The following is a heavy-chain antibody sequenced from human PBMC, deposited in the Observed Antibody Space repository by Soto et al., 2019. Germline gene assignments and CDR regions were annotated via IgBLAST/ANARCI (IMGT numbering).Heavy chain of an antibody. CDR3: ARDNYHDFWSGYHRTPSYYYYALDV. D-gene: IGHD3-3*01. Sequence: GGSLRLSCEASGFNFSNYWMTWVRQAPGEGLEWVANIKEDGSEKYYVDSVKGRFTLSRDNAKKSLYLHMISLRAEDTAVYYCARDNYHDFWSGYHRTPSYYYYALDVWGQGTTVTVSS. V-gene: IGHV3-7*01. CDR2: IKEDGSEK. CDR1: GFNFSNYW. J-gene: IGHJ6*02.